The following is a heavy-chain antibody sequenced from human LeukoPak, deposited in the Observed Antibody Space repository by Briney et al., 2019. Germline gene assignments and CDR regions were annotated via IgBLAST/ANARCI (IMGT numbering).Heavy chain of an antibody. CDR2: IYTSGST. Sequence: PSETLSLTCTVSGGSISSGSYYWSWIRQPAGKGLEWIGRIYTSGSTNYNPSLKSRVTISVDTSKNQFSLKLSSVTAADTAVYYCARGRGGDTAILSWGQGTLVTVSS. V-gene: IGHV4-61*02. CDR1: GGSISSGSYY. CDR3: ARGRGGDTAILS. J-gene: IGHJ5*02. D-gene: IGHD5-18*01.